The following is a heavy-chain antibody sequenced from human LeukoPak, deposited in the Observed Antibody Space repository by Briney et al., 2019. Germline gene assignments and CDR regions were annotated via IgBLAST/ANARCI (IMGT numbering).Heavy chain of an antibody. V-gene: IGHV3-21*01. CDR3: ARATVLRFLEWFDY. CDR1: GFTFSSYS. Sequence: GGSLRLSCAASGFTFSSYSMNWVRQAPGKGLEWVSSISSSSSYIYYADSVKGRFTISRDNAKNSLYLQMNSLRAEDTAVYYCARATVLRFLEWFDYWGQGTLVTVSS. J-gene: IGHJ4*02. D-gene: IGHD3-3*01. CDR2: ISSSSSYI.